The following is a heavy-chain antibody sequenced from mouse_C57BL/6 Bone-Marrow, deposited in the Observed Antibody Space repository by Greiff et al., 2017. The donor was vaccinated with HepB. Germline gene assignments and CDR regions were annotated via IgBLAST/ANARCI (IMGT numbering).Heavy chain of an antibody. J-gene: IGHJ2*01. CDR2: IDPNSGGT. D-gene: IGHD1-1*01. CDR3: ARSGITTDYFDY. V-gene: IGHV1-72*01. CDR1: GYTFTSYW. Sequence: QVQLQQPGAELVKPGASVKLSCKASGYTFTSYWMHWVKQRPGRGLELIGRIDPNSGGTKYNEKFKSKATLTVDKPSSTAYMQLSSLTSEDSAVYYCARSGITTDYFDYWGQGTTLTVSS.